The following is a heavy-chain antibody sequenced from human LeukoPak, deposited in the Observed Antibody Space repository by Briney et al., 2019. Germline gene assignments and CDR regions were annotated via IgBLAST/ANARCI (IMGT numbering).Heavy chain of an antibody. CDR1: GYPFIEYY. CDR3: ARVPATAATPDS. CDR2: MIPRSGDT. D-gene: IGHD2-2*01. J-gene: IGHJ4*02. V-gene: IGHV1-2*02. Sequence: GASVKVSCKTSGYPFIEYYIHWLRQAPGKGLEWVGWMIPRSGDTNYAPKFQGRVTLTRDTSINTAYMELNRLTPDDTAVNSCARVPATAATPDSWGQGTLVTVSS.